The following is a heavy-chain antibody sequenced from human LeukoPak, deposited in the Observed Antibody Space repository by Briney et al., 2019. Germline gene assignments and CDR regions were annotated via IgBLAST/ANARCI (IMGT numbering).Heavy chain of an antibody. Sequence: GGSLRLSCAASGFTFSSYGMHWVRQAPGKGLEWVAFIRYDGSNKYYADSVKGRFTISRDNSKNTLYLQMNSLRAEDTAVYYCAKGAGYCSSTSCPRIGAFDIWGQGTMVTVSS. V-gene: IGHV3-30*02. J-gene: IGHJ3*02. CDR1: GFTFSSYG. CDR2: IRYDGSNK. CDR3: AKGAGYCSSTSCPRIGAFDI. D-gene: IGHD2-2*01.